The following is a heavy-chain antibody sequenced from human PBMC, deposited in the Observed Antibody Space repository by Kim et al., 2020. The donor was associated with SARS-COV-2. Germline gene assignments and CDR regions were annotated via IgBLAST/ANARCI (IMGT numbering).Heavy chain of an antibody. CDR3: ARVTVWYYYDSSGRDFDY. CDR2: IYHSGST. D-gene: IGHD3-22*01. Sequence: SETLSLTCTVSGYSISSGYYWGWIRQPPGKGLEWIGSIYHSGSTYYNPSLKSRVTISVDTSKNQFSLKLSSVTAADTAVYYCARVTVWYYYDSSGRDFDYWGQGTLVTVSS. CDR1: GYSISSGYY. V-gene: IGHV4-38-2*02. J-gene: IGHJ4*02.